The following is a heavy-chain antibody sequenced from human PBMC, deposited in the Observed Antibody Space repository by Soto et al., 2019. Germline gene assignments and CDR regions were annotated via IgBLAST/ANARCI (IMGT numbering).Heavy chain of an antibody. D-gene: IGHD2-8*01. V-gene: IGHV4-59*01. Sequence: QVQLQESGPGLVKSSETLSLTCTVSGASSSSYYWSWIRQPPGKGLEWIGYMNDFGRTIYNPSLKSRVTISLDTSKNQFSLKLTSVIAADTAVYYGARSFCRDAVRCNWFDPWGQGTLVTVSS. CDR2: MNDFGRT. CDR1: GASSSSYY. CDR3: ARSFCRDAVRCNWFDP. J-gene: IGHJ5*02.